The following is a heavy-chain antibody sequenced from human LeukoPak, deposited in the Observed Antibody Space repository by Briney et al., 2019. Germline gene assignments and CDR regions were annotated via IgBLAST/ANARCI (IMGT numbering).Heavy chain of an antibody. CDR1: GFTFSSYA. CDR2: ISGSGGST. Sequence: GGSLRLSCAASGFTFSSYAMSWVRQAPGKGLEWVSAISGSGGSTYYADSVKGRFTISRDNSKNTLNLQMNSLRAEDTAVYYCARDSDHSGSGAFNIWGQGTMVTVSS. V-gene: IGHV3-23*01. CDR3: ARDSDHSGSGAFNI. J-gene: IGHJ3*02. D-gene: IGHD6-19*01.